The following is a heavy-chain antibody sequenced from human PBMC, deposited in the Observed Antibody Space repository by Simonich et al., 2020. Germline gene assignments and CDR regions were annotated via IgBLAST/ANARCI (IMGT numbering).Heavy chain of an antibody. J-gene: IGHJ6*03. CDR3: ARDSRSIAARPKNYMDV. CDR1: GYTFTGSY. Sequence: QVQLVQSGAEVKKPGASVKVSCKASGYTFTGSYMHWVRQAPGQGLEGMGWINHTGGCTNYAQTFQSRVTRTRDTSISTAYMELSRLRSYYTAVYYCARDSRSIAARPKNYMDVWGKGTTVTVSS. V-gene: IGHV1-2*02. D-gene: IGHD6-6*01. CDR2: INHTGGCT.